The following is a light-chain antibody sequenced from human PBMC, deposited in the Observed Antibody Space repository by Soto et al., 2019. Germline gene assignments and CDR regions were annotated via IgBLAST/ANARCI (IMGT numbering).Light chain of an antibody. CDR1: SSNVGSNY. V-gene: IGLV1-51*01. J-gene: IGLJ2*01. CDR2: DNG. CDR3: GTWDNSLSAV. Sequence: QSVLTQPPSVSAAPGQKVTISCSGSSSNVGSNYVSWYQQLPGTAPKLLIYDNGKRSSGIPDRFSGSQSGTSATLGITGLQTGDEADYYCGTWDNSLSAVFGGGIKVTVL.